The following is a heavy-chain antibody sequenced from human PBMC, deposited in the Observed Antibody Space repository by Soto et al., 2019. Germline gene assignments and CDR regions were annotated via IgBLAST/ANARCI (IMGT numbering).Heavy chain of an antibody. J-gene: IGHJ4*02. Sequence: SVKVSCKASGGTFSRYSISWVRQAPGQGLEWMGGIIPIFGTANYAQKFQGRVTITADKSTSTAYMELSSLRSEDTAVYYCARGSGTSGYSGYDESIFDYWGQGTLVTVSS. V-gene: IGHV1-69*06. CDR1: GGTFSRYS. CDR3: ARGSGTSGYSGYDESIFDY. CDR2: IIPIFGTA. D-gene: IGHD5-12*01.